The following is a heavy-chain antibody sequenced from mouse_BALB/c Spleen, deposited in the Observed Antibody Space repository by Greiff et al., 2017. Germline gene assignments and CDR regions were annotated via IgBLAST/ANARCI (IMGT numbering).Heavy chain of an antibody. CDR3: ARSFTMPYYFDY. D-gene: IGHD1-1*02. Sequence: VQLQQSGPELVKPGASVKISCKASGYAFSSSWMNWVKQRPGQGLEWIGRIYPGDGDTNYNGKFKGKATLTADKSSSTAYMQLSSLTSVDSAVYFCARSFTMPYYFDYWGQGTTLTVSS. V-gene: IGHV1-82*01. CDR1: GYAFSSSW. CDR2: IYPGDGDT. J-gene: IGHJ2*01.